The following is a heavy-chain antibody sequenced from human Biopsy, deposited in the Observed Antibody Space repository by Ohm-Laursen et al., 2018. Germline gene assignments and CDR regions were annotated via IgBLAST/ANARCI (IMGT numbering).Heavy chain of an antibody. Sequence: SLRLSCAASGLPFTGFSMDWVRQAPGKGLEWVASITSGSSYIYYADSVKGRFTISRDNPKNSLYLQMNSLRAEDTALYYCARIFLVGVTPGYGMDVWGQGTTVTVSS. D-gene: IGHD1-26*01. V-gene: IGHV3-21*01. CDR1: GLPFTGFS. CDR3: ARIFLVGVTPGYGMDV. J-gene: IGHJ6*02. CDR2: ITSGSSYI.